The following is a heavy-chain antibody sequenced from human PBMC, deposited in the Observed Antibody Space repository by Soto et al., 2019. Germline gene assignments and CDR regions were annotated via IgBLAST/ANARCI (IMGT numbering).Heavy chain of an antibody. CDR1: GFTFSTYV. CDR3: AKGAASGWYHLDY. CDR2: FSGSGGGT. J-gene: IGHJ4*02. D-gene: IGHD6-19*01. Sequence: GGSLRLSCAASGFTFSTYVMSWVRQAPGKGLEWVSGFSGSGGGTYYADSVKGRFTISRDNSKNTLYLQMNSLGAEDTAVYYCAKGAASGWYHLDYWGQGTLVTV. V-gene: IGHV3-23*01.